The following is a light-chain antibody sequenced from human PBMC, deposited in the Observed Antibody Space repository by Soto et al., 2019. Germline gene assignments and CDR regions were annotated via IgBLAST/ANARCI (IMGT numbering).Light chain of an antibody. V-gene: IGLV8-61*01. CDR3: VLYMGSSWV. Sequence: QAVVTQEPSFLVSPGGTVTLTCGLSSGSVSTSYYPSWYQQTPGQAPRTLIYSTNSRSSGVPDRFSGSILGDKAALTITGAQADDESDYYCVLYMGSSWVFGGGTKLTVL. CDR1: SGSVSTSYY. J-gene: IGLJ3*02. CDR2: STN.